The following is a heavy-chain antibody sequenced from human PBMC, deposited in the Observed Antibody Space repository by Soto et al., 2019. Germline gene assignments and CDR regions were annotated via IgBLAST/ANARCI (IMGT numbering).Heavy chain of an antibody. V-gene: IGHV1-18*01. Sequence: QVQLVQSGAEVKKPGASVKVSCKASGYTFTNYGITWVRQAPGQGLEWMGWISDYNGNTYYGKKFQGRVTMTTDTSTRTGYMELKSLRSDGPGVYYCAREGYYPGLGSYPPPRYYGMDVWGQGTTVTVSS. CDR2: ISDYNGNT. D-gene: IGHD3-10*01. CDR1: GYTFTNYG. J-gene: IGHJ6*02. CDR3: AREGYYPGLGSYPPPRYYGMDV.